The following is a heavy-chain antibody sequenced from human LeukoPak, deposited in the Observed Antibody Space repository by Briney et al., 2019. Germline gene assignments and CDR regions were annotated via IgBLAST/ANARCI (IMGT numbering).Heavy chain of an antibody. CDR1: GGSISSSSHS. CDR3: AQSLGSSNWIGNWFDP. D-gene: IGHD6-13*01. J-gene: IGHJ5*02. V-gene: IGHV4-39*01. Sequence: SETLSLTCTVSGGSISSSSHSWGWIRQPPGKGLEWTGSIYYTGTTYCNPSLKSRVTISVDTSKNQFSLKLNSVTAADTAVYYCAQSLGSSNWIGNWFDPWGQGTLVTVSS. CDR2: IYYTGTT.